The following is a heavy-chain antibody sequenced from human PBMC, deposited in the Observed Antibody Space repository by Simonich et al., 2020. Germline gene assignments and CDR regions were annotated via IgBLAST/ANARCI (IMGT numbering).Heavy chain of an antibody. CDR2: ISCTVRST. J-gene: IGHJ5*02. CDR3: AKDSSLVGAADWFDP. CDR1: GFPFSSYA. Sequence: EVQLLESGGGLVQPGGSLRRSCAASGFPFSSYAMSWVRQAHGNVLEWGSAISCTVRSTHYADSVTGRFTISRDNSKNTLYLQMNSLRAEDTAVYYCAKDSSLVGAADWFDPWGQGTLVTVSS. V-gene: IGHV3-23*01. D-gene: IGHD1-26*01.